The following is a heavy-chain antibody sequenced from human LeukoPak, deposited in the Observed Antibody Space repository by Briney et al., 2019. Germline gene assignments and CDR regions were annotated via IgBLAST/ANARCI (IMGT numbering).Heavy chain of an antibody. CDR2: ISYDGSNK. CDR1: GFTFSSYA. V-gene: IGHV3-30-3*01. CDR3: AREGILTPGAFDI. J-gene: IGHJ3*02. Sequence: GRSLRLSCAASGFTFSSYAMHWVRQAPGKGLEWVAVISYDGSNKYYADSEKGRFTISRDNSKNTLYLQMNSLRAEDTAVYYCAREGILTPGAFDIWGQGTMVTVSS. D-gene: IGHD3-9*01.